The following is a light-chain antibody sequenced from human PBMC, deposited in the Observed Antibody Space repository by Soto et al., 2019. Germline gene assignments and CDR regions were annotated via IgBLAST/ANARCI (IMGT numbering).Light chain of an antibody. CDR3: SSYTTTSTVV. CDR1: SSDVGGYNY. V-gene: IGLV2-14*03. CDR2: EVS. Sequence: QSVLAQPASVSGSPGQSITISCTGTSSDVGGYNYVSWYQQHPGKAPKLVIYEVSNRPSGVSNRFSGSKSGNTASLTLSGLQAEDEADYFCSSYTTTSTVVFGGGTKLTVL. J-gene: IGLJ2*01.